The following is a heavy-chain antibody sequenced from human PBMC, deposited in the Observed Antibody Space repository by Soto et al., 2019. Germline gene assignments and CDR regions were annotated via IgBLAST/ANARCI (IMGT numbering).Heavy chain of an antibody. CDR2: ISYDGSNK. J-gene: IGHJ4*02. V-gene: IGHV3-30*18. D-gene: IGHD3-22*01. CDR3: AKVNFYASSGATPSYDY. CDR1: GFTFSSYG. Sequence: GGSLRLSCAASGFTFSSYGMHWVRQAPGKGLEWVAVISYDGSNKYYADSVKGRFTISRDNSKNTLYLQMNSLRAEDTAVYYCAKVNFYASSGATPSYDYWGQGTLVTVSS.